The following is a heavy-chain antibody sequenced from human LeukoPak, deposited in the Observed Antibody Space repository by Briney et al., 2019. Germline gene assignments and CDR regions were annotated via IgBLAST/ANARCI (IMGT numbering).Heavy chain of an antibody. V-gene: IGHV3-48*03. J-gene: IGHJ6*03. CDR3: ARTYYYGSGSKYYYYYYMDV. CDR2: ISTSGSTT. Sequence: PGGSLRLSCAASGFTFSSYDMNWARQAPGKGLEWVSYISTSGSTTYYADSVKGRFTISRDNAKNSLFLQMNSLRSEDTAGYYCARTYYYGSGSKYYYYYYMDVWGKGTTVTISS. CDR1: GFTFSSYD. D-gene: IGHD3-10*01.